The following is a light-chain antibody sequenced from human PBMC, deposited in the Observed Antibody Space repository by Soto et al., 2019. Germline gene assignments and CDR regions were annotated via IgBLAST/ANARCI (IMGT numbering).Light chain of an antibody. J-gene: IGLJ3*02. V-gene: IGLV2-8*01. CDR2: EVS. CDR3: TSYVGNDIWV. CDR1: SNDVGHSSF. Sequence: QSALTQPPSASGSPGQSVTISCTGNSNDVGHSSFISWYQQHPGKGPKLIIYEVSKRPSGVPDRFSGSKSGNTASLTVSGLQAEDEADYYCTSYVGNDIWVFGGGTKLTVL.